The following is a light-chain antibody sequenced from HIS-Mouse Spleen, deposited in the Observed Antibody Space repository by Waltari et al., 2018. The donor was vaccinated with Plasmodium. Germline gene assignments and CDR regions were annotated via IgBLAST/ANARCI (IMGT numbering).Light chain of an antibody. V-gene: IGKV1-39*01. CDR1: QSISSY. Sequence: DIQMTQSPSSLSASVGDRVTITCRASQSISSYLHWYQQKPGKAPKLLIYAASSLHSGVPSRFSGSGSGTDFTLTSSSLQPEDVATYYCQQNYTTWTFGQGTKVEIK. CDR3: QQNYTTWT. J-gene: IGKJ1*01. CDR2: AAS.